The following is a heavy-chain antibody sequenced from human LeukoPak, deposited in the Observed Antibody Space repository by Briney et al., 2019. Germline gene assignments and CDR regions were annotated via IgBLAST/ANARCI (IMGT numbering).Heavy chain of an antibody. J-gene: IGHJ5*02. CDR1: GGSIYGASIRGTTYY. D-gene: IGHD6-19*01. CDR3: VRSPKGTAVTANWFDP. V-gene: IGHV4-39*07. CDR2: IYYNGHT. Sequence: PSETLSLTCTISGGSIYGASIRGTTYYWGGVRQPPGKGLEWIGSIYYNGHTFFNPSLKSRVTMSIDTSRNQVSLKLSSVTAADTAVYYCVRSPKGTAVTANWFDPWGQGTLVTVSS.